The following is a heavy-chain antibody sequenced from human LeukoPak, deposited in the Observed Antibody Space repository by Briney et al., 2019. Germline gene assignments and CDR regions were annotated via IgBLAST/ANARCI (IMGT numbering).Heavy chain of an antibody. J-gene: IGHJ6*03. CDR3: ARDSPDPWSSSWYRDYYYYMDV. Sequence: GGSLRLSCAASGFTFSSYWMSWVRQAPGKGLEWVANIKQDGSEKYYVDSVKGRFTISRDNAKNSLYLQMNSLRAEDTAVYYCARDSPDPWSSSWYRDYYYYMDVWGKGTTVTVSS. CDR1: GFTFSSYW. D-gene: IGHD6-13*01. V-gene: IGHV3-7*01. CDR2: IKQDGSEK.